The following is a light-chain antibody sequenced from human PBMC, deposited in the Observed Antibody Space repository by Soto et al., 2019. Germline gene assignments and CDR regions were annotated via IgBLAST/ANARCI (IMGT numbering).Light chain of an antibody. J-gene: IGKJ3*01. CDR1: QSVTNNY. Sequence: EIVLTQSPGTLSLSPGERATLSCRASQSVTNNYVGWYQQKPGQAPRLLIYGASSRTTGIPDRFSGSGSGTDFTLTISRLEPEHFAVYFCQQYGDSFITFGPGTRVDIK. CDR3: QQYGDSFIT. CDR2: GAS. V-gene: IGKV3-20*01.